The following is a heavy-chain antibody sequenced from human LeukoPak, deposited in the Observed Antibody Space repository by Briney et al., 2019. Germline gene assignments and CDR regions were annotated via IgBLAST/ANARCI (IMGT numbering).Heavy chain of an antibody. V-gene: IGHV7-4-1*02. CDR1: GYTFTNYA. J-gene: IGHJ3*02. CDR2: INPNTGNP. CDR3: ARRVKGHAFDI. D-gene: IGHD2-21*01. Sequence: ASVKVSCKASGYTFTNYAMNWVRQAPGQGLEWMGWINPNTGNPTYAQGFTGRFVFSLDTSVTTTYLQISTLKAEDTAVYYCARRVKGHAFDIWGQGTMVTISS.